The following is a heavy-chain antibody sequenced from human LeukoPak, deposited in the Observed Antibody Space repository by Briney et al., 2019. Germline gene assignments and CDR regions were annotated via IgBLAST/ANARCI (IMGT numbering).Heavy chain of an antibody. Sequence: SQTLSLTCAISGDSVSTNSAAWNWVRQFPSRGLEWLGRTYYRSKWYNDYAISVKSRIIIKSDTSKNQFSLQLNSVTPEDTAVYYCARGEGYYFDYWGQGTLVTVSS. CDR1: GDSVSTNSAA. CDR3: ARGEGYYFDY. CDR2: TYYRSKWYN. J-gene: IGHJ4*02. D-gene: IGHD1-26*01. V-gene: IGHV6-1*01.